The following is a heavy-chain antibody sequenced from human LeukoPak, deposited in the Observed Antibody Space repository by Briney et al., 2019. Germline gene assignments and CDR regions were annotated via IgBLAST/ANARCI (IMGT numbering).Heavy chain of an antibody. CDR1: GDPISRFY. Sequence: PSETLSLICTASGDPISRFYWNWVRQPPGKGLEWIGNIYNGVPTFFNPSLKSRVTLSVDTSKTQFSLQLASVTAADTAVYYCVQTTGWPGFDYWGQGILVTVSS. CDR3: VQTTGWPGFDY. D-gene: IGHD6-19*01. CDR2: IYNGVPT. J-gene: IGHJ4*02. V-gene: IGHV4-4*09.